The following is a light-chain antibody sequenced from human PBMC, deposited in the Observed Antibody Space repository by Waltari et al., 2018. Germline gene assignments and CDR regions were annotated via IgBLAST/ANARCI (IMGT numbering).Light chain of an antibody. J-gene: IGLJ2*01. Sequence: QSALTQPRSVSGSPGQSVTISCTGTSSDVGGYDYVSWYQQHPGKAPKLMLYDVNKRPSGVPDRFSGSKSGNTASLTSSGLQADDEADYYCCSYAGSQTSVFGGGTKVTVL. CDR3: CSYAGSQTSV. CDR1: SSDVGGYDY. CDR2: DVN. V-gene: IGLV2-11*01.